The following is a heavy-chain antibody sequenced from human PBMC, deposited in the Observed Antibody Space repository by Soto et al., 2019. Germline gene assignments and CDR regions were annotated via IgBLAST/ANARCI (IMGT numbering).Heavy chain of an antibody. Sequence: ASVKVSCKTSGSTFIKHGISWVRQAPGQGLEWMGWVSGSNGKTKYAQKFQGRVTMTTETSTSTAYMELRNLRSDDTAVYFCARDFYPLAYYFDYWGQGKLVTVSS. J-gene: IGHJ4*02. CDR2: VSGSNGKT. CDR3: ARDFYPLAYYFDY. CDR1: GSTFIKHG. V-gene: IGHV1-18*04.